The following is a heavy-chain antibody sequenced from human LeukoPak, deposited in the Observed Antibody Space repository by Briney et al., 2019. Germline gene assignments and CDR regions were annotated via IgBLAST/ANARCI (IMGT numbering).Heavy chain of an antibody. D-gene: IGHD5-12*01. Sequence: SETLSLTCAVSGASINDFYWTWLRQPPWKGLEWIGYVYYGGSTNYNPSLKSRVSMSVDTSKNQFSLTLTSVTVADTAFYYCARGGIRGYSAFDNLDFWGLGTHVTVSS. J-gene: IGHJ4*02. CDR3: ARGGIRGYSAFDNLDF. CDR1: GASINDFY. V-gene: IGHV4-59*01. CDR2: VYYGGST.